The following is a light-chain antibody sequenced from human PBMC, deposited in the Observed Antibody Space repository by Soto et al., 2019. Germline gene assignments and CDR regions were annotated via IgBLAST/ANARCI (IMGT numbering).Light chain of an antibody. CDR2: GAS. V-gene: IGKV3-20*01. Sequence: EIGMTQYPTTLSVSPGEGATLSCRASQSVSSKLAWYQQKPGQAPRLLIYGASNRATGIPDRFSGSGSGTDFTLTISRLEPEDFAVYYCQQYGSSPPITFGQGTRLEVK. J-gene: IGKJ5*01. CDR3: QQYGSSPPIT. CDR1: QSVSSK.